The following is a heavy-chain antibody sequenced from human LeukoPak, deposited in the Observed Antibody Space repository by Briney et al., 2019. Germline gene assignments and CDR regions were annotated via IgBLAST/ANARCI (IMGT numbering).Heavy chain of an antibody. CDR2: IYYSGST. D-gene: IGHD6-13*01. CDR1: GGSISSSSYY. Sequence: SETLSLTCTVSGGSISSSSYYWGWIRQPPGKGLEWIGSIYYSGSTYYNPSLKSRVTISVDTSKNQFSLKLSSVTAADTAVYYCARGNLYSSSWYEVYYYGMDVWGQGTTVTVSS. CDR3: ARGNLYSSSWYEVYYYGMDV. V-gene: IGHV4-39*07. J-gene: IGHJ6*02.